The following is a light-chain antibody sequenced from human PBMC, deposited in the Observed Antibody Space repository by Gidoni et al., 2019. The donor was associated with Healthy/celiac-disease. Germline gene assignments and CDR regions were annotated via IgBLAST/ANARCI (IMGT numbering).Light chain of an antibody. V-gene: IGLV2-14*03. J-gene: IGLJ3*02. Sequence: SATTQPATVSGSPGQSITISCTGTSSDVGGYNYVSLYQQQPGKAPKRMIYDVSNRPSGVSNRFSGSKSGNTASLTISGLQAEDEADYYCSSYTSSSTWVFGGGTKLTVL. CDR3: SSYTSSSTWV. CDR1: SSDVGGYNY. CDR2: DVS.